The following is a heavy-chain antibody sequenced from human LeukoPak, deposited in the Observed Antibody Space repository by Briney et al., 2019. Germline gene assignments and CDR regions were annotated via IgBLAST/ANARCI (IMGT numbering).Heavy chain of an antibody. V-gene: IGHV3-23*01. Sequence: GGSLRLSCAASGFTFSSYAMSWVRQAPGKGLEWVSGISGSGGRTYNADSVKGRFTISRDNSKNTLYLQMNSLRAEDTAVYYCGKDRSGYDLNIFDYWGQGTLVTVSS. D-gene: IGHD5-12*01. J-gene: IGHJ4*02. CDR3: GKDRSGYDLNIFDY. CDR2: ISGSGGRT. CDR1: GFTFSSYA.